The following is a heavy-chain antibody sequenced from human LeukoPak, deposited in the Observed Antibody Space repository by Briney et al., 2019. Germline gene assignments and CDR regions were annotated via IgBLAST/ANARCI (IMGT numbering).Heavy chain of an antibody. J-gene: IGHJ3*02. D-gene: IGHD2-2*01. CDR2: INPNSGGT. V-gene: IGHV1-2*02. Sequence: ASVKVSCKASGYTFIGYYMHWMRQAPGQGLEWMGWINPNSGGTNYAQKFQGGVTMTRDTSISTAYMELSRLSSDDTAVYYCARGSDIVVIDIWGQGTMVTVSS. CDR3: ARGSDIVVIDI. CDR1: GYTFIGYY.